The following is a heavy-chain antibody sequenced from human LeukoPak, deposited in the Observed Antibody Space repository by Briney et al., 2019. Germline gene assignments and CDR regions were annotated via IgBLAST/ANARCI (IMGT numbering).Heavy chain of an antibody. Sequence: KPSETLSLTCTVSSGSISSYYWSLIRQPPGKGLEWIGYVYYSGSANYNPSLKSRVTISVDTSKNQFSLKLSSVTAADTAVYYCARHEKLGQFDYWGQGTLVTVSS. CDR2: VYYSGSA. J-gene: IGHJ4*02. CDR3: ARHEKLGQFDY. D-gene: IGHD3-10*01. CDR1: SGSISSYY. V-gene: IGHV4-59*08.